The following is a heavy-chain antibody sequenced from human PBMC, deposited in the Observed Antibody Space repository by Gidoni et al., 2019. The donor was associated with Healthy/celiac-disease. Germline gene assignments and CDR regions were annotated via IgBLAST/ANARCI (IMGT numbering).Heavy chain of an antibody. Sequence: QLQLQESGPGLVNPSQTLSLTCTVSGGSISSGRYYWSWTRQPAGKGLEWIGRSYTSGSTNYNPSLKMRVTMTVDTSKNQFSLKLSSVTAADTAVYYCARGAYGTIFGVVPLSWGFDPWGQGTLVTVSS. CDR3: ARGAYGTIFGVVPLSWGFDP. CDR2: SYTSGST. J-gene: IGHJ5*02. D-gene: IGHD3-3*01. CDR1: GGSISSGRYY. V-gene: IGHV4-61*02.